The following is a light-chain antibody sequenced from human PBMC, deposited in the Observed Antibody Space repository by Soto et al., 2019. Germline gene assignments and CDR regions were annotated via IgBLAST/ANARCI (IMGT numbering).Light chain of an antibody. CDR1: QAVGKF. CDR2: EAS. V-gene: IGKV3-11*01. J-gene: IGKJ4*01. Sequence: VLTQSPDTLSLSPGERATLSCRASQAVGKFLVWYHQKPGLSPSLVIYEASKRATDIPDRFSGSGSGPAFTLTTSRLEPEDVGFYYCQQRNSWPLTFGGGTKVELK. CDR3: QQRNSWPLT.